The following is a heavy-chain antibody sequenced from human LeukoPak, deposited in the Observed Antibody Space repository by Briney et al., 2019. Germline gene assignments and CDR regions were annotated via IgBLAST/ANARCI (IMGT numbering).Heavy chain of an antibody. CDR2: IYTGTNT. Sequence: GGSLRLSCAASGFTVSDNYKSWVRQPPGKGLEWVSFIYTGTNTYYADSVKGRFTISRDNSKNTVVLQMDSLRVEDTAVYFCARDGGSGISYDNYIHYGMDVWGQGTTVTVSS. CDR3: ARDGGSGISYDNYIHYGMDV. J-gene: IGHJ6*02. V-gene: IGHV3-53*01. D-gene: IGHD5-18*01. CDR1: GFTVSDNY.